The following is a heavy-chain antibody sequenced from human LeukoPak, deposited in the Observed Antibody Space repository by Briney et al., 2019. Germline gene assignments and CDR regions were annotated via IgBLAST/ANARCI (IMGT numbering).Heavy chain of an antibody. CDR3: AKSSSGWVREIDY. V-gene: IGHV1-46*01. CDR1: GYTFTGYY. J-gene: IGHJ4*02. Sequence: GASVKVSCKASGYTFTGYYMHWVRQAPGQGLEWMGIINPSGGSTSYAQKFQGRVTMTRDTSTSTVYMELSSLRSEDTAVYYCAKSSSGWVREIDYWGQGTLVTVSS. CDR2: INPSGGST. D-gene: IGHD6-19*01.